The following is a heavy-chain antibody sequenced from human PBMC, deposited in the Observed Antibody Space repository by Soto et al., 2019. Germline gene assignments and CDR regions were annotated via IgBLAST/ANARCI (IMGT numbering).Heavy chain of an antibody. V-gene: IGHV1-46*01. CDR2: IHPGGGST. D-gene: IGHD1-1*01. J-gene: IGHJ6*02. CDR1: GYIFTNYY. Sequence: ASVKVSCKASGYIFTNYYMHWVRQAPGQGLEWMGMIHPGGGSTSYAQKFQGRVTMTRDTSTSTVYMELSSLRSEDTAVYYCAREPPVESTSTYYYYGMDVWGQGTTVTVSS. CDR3: AREPPVESTSTYYYYGMDV.